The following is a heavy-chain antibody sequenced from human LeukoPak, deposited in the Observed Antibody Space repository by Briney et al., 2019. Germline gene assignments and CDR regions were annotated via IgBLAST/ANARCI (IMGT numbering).Heavy chain of an antibody. D-gene: IGHD6-6*01. CDR3: ATEAGSSSYMDV. Sequence: GASVKVSCKASGYTFTGYYMHWVRQAPGQGLEWMGWINPNSGGTNYAQKFQGRVTMTRDTSISTAYMEMSSLRSEDTAVYYCATEAGSSSYMDVWGKGTTVTVSS. CDR1: GYTFTGYY. CDR2: INPNSGGT. J-gene: IGHJ6*03. V-gene: IGHV1-2*02.